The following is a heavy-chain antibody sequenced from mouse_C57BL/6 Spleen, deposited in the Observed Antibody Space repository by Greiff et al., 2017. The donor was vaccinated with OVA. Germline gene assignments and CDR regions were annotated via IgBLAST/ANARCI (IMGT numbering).Heavy chain of an antibody. V-gene: IGHV1-55*01. J-gene: IGHJ4*01. D-gene: IGHD2-1*01. CDR2: IYPGSGST. Sequence: QVQLQQPGAELVKPGASVKMSCKASGYTFTSYWITWVKQRPGQGLEWIGDIYPGSGSTNYNEKFKSKATLTVDTSSSTAYMQLSSLTSEDSAVYYCAIYGNRHYYAMDYWGQGTSVTVSS. CDR3: AIYGNRHYYAMDY. CDR1: GYTFTSYW.